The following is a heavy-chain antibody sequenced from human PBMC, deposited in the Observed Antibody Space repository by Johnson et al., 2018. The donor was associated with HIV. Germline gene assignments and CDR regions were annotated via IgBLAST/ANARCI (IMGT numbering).Heavy chain of an antibody. D-gene: IGHD3-10*01. CDR1: GFTFSSYW. CDR2: ISGSGGST. Sequence: VQLVESGGGLVQPGGSLRLSCAASGFTFSSYWMHWVRQAPGKGLEWVSAISGSGGSTYYADSVKGRFTISRDNSKNTLYLQMNSLRAEDTAVYYCAKDHNYGSYLLAFDVWGQGTMVTVSS. J-gene: IGHJ3*01. CDR3: AKDHNYGSYLLAFDV. V-gene: IGHV3-23*04.